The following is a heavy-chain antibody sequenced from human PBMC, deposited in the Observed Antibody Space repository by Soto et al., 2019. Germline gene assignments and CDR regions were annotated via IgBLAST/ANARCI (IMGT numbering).Heavy chain of an antibody. V-gene: IGHV3-33*01. J-gene: IGHJ4*02. CDR1: GFTFSSYG. CDR3: AREGRIAARLFYYFDY. CDR2: IWYDGSNK. Sequence: VQLLESGGGLVQPGGSLRLSCAASGFTFSSYGMHWVRQAPGKGLEWVAVIWYDGSNKYYADSVKGRFTISRDNSKNTLYLQMNSLRAEDTAVYYCAREGRIAARLFYYFDYWGKGTLVTVSS. D-gene: IGHD6-6*01.